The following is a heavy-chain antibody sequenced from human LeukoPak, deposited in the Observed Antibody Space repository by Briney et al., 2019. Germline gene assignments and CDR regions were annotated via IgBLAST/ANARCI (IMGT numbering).Heavy chain of an antibody. Sequence: SVKVSCKASGGTFSSYAISWVRQAPGQGLEWMGGIIPIFGTANYAQKFQGRVTITADESTSTAYMELSSLRSEDTAVYYCARGGIAVADSLYWGQGTLVTVSS. CDR3: ARGGIAVADSLY. J-gene: IGHJ4*02. V-gene: IGHV1-69*13. CDR2: IIPIFGTA. CDR1: GGTFSSYA. D-gene: IGHD6-19*01.